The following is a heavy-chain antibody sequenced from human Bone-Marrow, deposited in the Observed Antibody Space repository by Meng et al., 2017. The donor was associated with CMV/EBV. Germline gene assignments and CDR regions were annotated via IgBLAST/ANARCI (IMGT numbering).Heavy chain of an antibody. Sequence: ASVKVSCKAFGYTFTRYYMHWVRQAPGQGLEWMGMIDPSSGGSTRYAQTFQGRVTVTRDTTTSTVHMELSGLRAEGTAVYYCARLGGTTWYYVMDLWGQGTMVTVSS. CDR1: GYTFTRYY. D-gene: IGHD1-7*01. V-gene: IGHV1-46*01. CDR3: ARLGGTTWYYVMDL. CDR2: IDPSSGGST. J-gene: IGHJ6*02.